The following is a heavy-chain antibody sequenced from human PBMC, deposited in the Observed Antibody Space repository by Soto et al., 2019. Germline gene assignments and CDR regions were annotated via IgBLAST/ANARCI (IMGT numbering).Heavy chain of an antibody. CDR2: IWYDGSNK. CDR1: GFTFSSYG. D-gene: IGHD3-10*01. Sequence: GGSLRLSCAASGFTFSSYGMHWVRQAPGKGLEWVAVIWYDGSNKYYADSVKGRFTISRDNSKNTLYLQMNSLRAEDTAVYYCARDHGSGSYYDYYYYGMDVWGQGTTVTVSS. V-gene: IGHV3-33*01. CDR3: ARDHGSGSYYDYYYYGMDV. J-gene: IGHJ6*02.